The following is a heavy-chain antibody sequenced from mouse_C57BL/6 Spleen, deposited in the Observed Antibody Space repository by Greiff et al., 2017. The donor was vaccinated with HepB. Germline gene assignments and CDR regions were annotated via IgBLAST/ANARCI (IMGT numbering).Heavy chain of an antibody. CDR1: GYTFTEYT. J-gene: IGHJ1*03. CDR3: ARHEEDYDGYRSYWYIDV. D-gene: IGHD2-3*01. V-gene: IGHV1-62-2*01. CDR2: FYPGSGSI. Sequence: VQLQQSGAELVKPGASVKLSCKASGYTFTEYTIHWVKQRSGQGLEWIGWFYPGSGSIKYNEKFKDKATLTVDKSSSTVYMVLSRLTSEDSAVYFCARHEEDYDGYRSYWYIDVWGTGTTVTVSS.